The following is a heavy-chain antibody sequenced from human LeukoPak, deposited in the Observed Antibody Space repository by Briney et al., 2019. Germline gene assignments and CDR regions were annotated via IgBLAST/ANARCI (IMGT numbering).Heavy chain of an antibody. Sequence: PGGSLRLSCAASGFTSSDYYMSWIRQAPGKGLEWLAYITSDGAIHYADSVKGRFTISRDNAKNSLYLQMNSPRAEDTAVYYCASFPPYMVRTDAFDIWGQGTMVTVSS. CDR3: ASFPPYMVRTDAFDI. V-gene: IGHV3-69-1*01. J-gene: IGHJ3*02. CDR1: GFTSSDYY. D-gene: IGHD3-10*01. CDR2: ITSDGAI.